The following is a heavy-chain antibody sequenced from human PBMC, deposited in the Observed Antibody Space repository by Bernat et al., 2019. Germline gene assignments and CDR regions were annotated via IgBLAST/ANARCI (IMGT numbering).Heavy chain of an antibody. Sequence: EVQLVESGGVVVQPGGSLRLSCAASGFTFDDYTMHWVRQAPGKGLEWVSLISWDGVSTYYADSVKGRFTISRDNSKNTLYLQMNSLRAEDTAVYYCARGEQQLVLSWFDPWGQGTLVTVSS. CDR2: ISWDGVST. D-gene: IGHD6-13*01. CDR1: GFTFDDYT. J-gene: IGHJ5*02. CDR3: ARGEQQLVLSWFDP. V-gene: IGHV3-43*01.